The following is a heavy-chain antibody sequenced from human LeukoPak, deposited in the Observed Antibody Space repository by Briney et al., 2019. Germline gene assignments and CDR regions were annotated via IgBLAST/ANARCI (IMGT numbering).Heavy chain of an antibody. CDR2: XXSSSSYI. Sequence: GGSLRLSCAASGFTFSSYXXXXXXXXXXXXXXXXXXXXSSSSYIYYADSVKGRFTISRDNAKNSLYLQMNSLRAEDTAVYYCARVGITMVRGVTSHFDYWGQGTLVTVSS. J-gene: IGHJ4*02. V-gene: IGHV3-21*01. CDR3: ARVGITMVRGVTSHFDY. D-gene: IGHD3-10*01. CDR1: GFTFSSYX.